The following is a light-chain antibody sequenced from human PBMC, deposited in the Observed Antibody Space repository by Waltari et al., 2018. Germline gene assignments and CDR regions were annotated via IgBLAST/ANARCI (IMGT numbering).Light chain of an antibody. Sequence: IQLTQSPSSVSASVGDRVTITWRASQGIRNWLAWYQQKPGKAPQLLIFCATTLQSGVPSRFSGSGSGTDFTLTISSLQPEDFATYYCQQANTFPLTFGGGTKVEIK. V-gene: IGKV1-12*01. CDR3: QQANTFPLT. J-gene: IGKJ4*01. CDR1: QGIRNW. CDR2: CAT.